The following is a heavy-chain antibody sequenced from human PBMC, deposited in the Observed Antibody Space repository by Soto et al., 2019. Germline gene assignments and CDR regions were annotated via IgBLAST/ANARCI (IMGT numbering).Heavy chain of an antibody. CDR2: INHSGST. J-gene: IGHJ5*02. CDR1: GGSFSGHY. D-gene: IGHD5-18*01. V-gene: IGHV4-34*01. Sequence: PSETLSLTCAIYGGSFSGHYWSWIRQPPGKGLEWIGEINHSGSTNYNPSLKSRVTISVDTSKNQFSLKLSSVTAADTAVYYCARGRIAIQLWLSWVLNWFDPWGQGTLVTVSS. CDR3: ARGRIAIQLWLSWVLNWFDP.